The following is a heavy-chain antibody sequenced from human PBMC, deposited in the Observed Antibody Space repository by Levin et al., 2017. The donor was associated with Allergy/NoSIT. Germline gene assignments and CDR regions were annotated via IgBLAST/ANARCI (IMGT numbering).Heavy chain of an antibody. V-gene: IGHV3-23*01. Sequence: AGGSLRLSCAVSGFAFSNYAMSWVRQAPGKGLEWVSAISGSGGSTYYADSVQGRFTISRDNSKNTLYLQMNSLGGEGTAVEYCAKSAGYSANWPEECRYFQQWGQGTLVSVSS. J-gene: IGHJ1*01. D-gene: IGHD1-26*01. CDR3: AKSAGYSANWPEECRYFQQ. CDR2: ISGSGGST. CDR1: GFAFSNYA.